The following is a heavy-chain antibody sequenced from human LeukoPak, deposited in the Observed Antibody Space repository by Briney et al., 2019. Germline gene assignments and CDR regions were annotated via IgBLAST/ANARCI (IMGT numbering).Heavy chain of an antibody. D-gene: IGHD3-3*01. CDR3: AREGRELEYYYYYGMDV. CDR2: INHSGST. V-gene: IGHV4-34*01. Sequence: SETLSLTCAVYGGSFSGYYWSWIRQPPGKGLEWIGEINHSGSTNYNPSLKSRVTISVDTSKNQFSLQLSSVTAADTAVYYCAREGRELEYYYYYGMDVWGQGTTVTVSS. J-gene: IGHJ6*02. CDR1: GGSFSGYY.